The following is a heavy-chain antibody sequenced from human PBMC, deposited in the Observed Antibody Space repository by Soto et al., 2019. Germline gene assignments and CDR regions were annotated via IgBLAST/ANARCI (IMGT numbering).Heavy chain of an antibody. J-gene: IGHJ6*02. CDR2: IYYRGST. CDR3: ARVFYYDSSGWQRGNYYYYYGMDV. CDR1: GGSVSSGSYY. V-gene: IGHV4-61*01. D-gene: IGHD3-22*01. Sequence: SETLSLTCTVSGGSVSSGSYYWSWIRQPPGKGLEWIGYIYYRGSTNYKHSLKSRDTISVDTSKKQLSLKLSSVTATDTAVYYCARVFYYDSSGWQRGNYYYYYGMDVWGQGTTVTVSS.